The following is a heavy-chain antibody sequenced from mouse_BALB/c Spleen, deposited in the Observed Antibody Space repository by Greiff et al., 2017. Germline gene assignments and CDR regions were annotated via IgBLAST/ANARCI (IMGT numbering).Heavy chain of an antibody. D-gene: IGHD2-4*01. CDR2: INPGSGGT. CDR1: GYAFTNYL. J-gene: IGHJ2*01. V-gene: IGHV1-54*01. Sequence: VQLVESGAELVRPGTSVKVSCKASGYAFTNYLIEWVKQRPGQGLEWIGVINPGSGGTNYNEKFKGKATLTADKSSSTAYMQLSSLTSDDSAVYYCARSGGLHQGGGDYWGQGTPLTVSA. CDR3: ARSGGLHQGGGDY.